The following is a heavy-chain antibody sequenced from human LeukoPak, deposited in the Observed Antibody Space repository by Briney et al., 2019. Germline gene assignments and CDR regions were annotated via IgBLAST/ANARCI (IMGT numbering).Heavy chain of an antibody. V-gene: IGHV4-31*03. CDR3: ARELYSSGWRFDY. Sequence: SSETLSLTCTVSGGSISSGGYSWSWIRQHPGKGLEWIGYIYYSGSAYYNPSLKSRVTISVDTSKNQFSLKLSSVTAADTAVYYCARELYSSGWRFDYWGQGTLVTVSS. CDR2: IYYSGSA. CDR1: GGSISSGGYS. D-gene: IGHD6-19*01. J-gene: IGHJ4*02.